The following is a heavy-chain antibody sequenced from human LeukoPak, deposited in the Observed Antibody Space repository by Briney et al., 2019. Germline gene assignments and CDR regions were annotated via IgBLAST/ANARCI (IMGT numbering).Heavy chain of an antibody. V-gene: IGHV1-18*04. CDR2: ISIYNGNT. Sequence: ASVKVSCKASGYTFINYGISWIRQAPGQGLDWIGWISIYNGNTKSAEKFQDRVTMTTDTSTNTASMEMRSLKSDDTAVYFCARVHPSDAFDLRGQGTMVTVSS. CDR1: GYTFINYG. J-gene: IGHJ3*01. CDR3: ARVHPSDAFDL.